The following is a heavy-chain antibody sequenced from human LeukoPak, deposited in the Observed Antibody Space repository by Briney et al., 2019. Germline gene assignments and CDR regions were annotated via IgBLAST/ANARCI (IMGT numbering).Heavy chain of an antibody. CDR3: ARDGGPRFRVRGVIAY. CDR1: GYTFSDYY. CDR2: INPNKGGT. D-gene: IGHD3-10*01. J-gene: IGHJ4*02. V-gene: IGHV1-2*06. Sequence: GASVKVSCRTSGYTFSDYYMHWVRQAPGQGLEWMGRINPNKGGTNYAQRFQGRVTMTRDTSISTAYMELSRLRSDDTAVYYCARDGGPRFRVRGVIAYWGQGTLVTVSS.